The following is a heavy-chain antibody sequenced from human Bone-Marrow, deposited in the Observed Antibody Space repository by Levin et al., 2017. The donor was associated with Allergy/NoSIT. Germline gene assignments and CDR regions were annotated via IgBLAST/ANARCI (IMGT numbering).Heavy chain of an antibody. CDR3: AKDLGDKANCGDDCFPYNWFDP. D-gene: IGHD2-21*01. V-gene: IGHV3-23*01. CDR1: GFTFNSYA. Sequence: GGSLRLSCAASGFTFNSYAMSWVRQAPGKGLEWVSGISGSGGSTYYADSVKGRFTISRDNSKNPLYLQMNSLRVEDTAVYYCAKDLGDKANCGDDCFPYNWFDPWGQGTLVTVTS. CDR2: ISGSGGST. J-gene: IGHJ5*02.